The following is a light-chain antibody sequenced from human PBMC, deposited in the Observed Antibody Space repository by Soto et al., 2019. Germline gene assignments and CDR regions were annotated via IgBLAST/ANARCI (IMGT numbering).Light chain of an antibody. CDR2: KDS. CDR1: ALPKQY. Sequence: SYELTQPPSVSVSPGRTARITCSGDALPKQYAYWYQQKPGQAPVLVIYKDSERPSGIPERFSGSSSGTTVTLTISGVQAEDEADYYCQSADSSGPYPVCGTWTKVT. V-gene: IGLV3-25*02. CDR3: QSADSSGPYPV. J-gene: IGLJ1*01.